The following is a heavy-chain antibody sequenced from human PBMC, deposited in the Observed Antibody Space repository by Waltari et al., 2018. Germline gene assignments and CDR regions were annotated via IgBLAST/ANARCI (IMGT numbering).Heavy chain of an antibody. CDR2: IKHSGST. Sequence: QVQLQQWGAGLLKPSETLSLTCAVYGGSFSGYYWSWIRQPPGQGLEGIGEIKHSGSTNYNPSLKSRVTISVDTSKNQFSLKLSSVTAADTAVYYCARHFSSGGSLSSRFDPWGQGTLVTVSS. D-gene: IGHD2-15*01. J-gene: IGHJ5*02. CDR3: ARHFSSGGSLSSRFDP. CDR1: GGSFSGYY. V-gene: IGHV4-34*01.